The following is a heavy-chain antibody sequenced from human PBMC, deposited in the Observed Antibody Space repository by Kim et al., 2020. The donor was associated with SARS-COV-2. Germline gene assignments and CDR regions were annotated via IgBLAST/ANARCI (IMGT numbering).Heavy chain of an antibody. V-gene: IGHV4-34*01. D-gene: IGHD2-2*01. CDR2: INHSGST. CDR1: GGSFSGYY. CDR3: ARVVPAANWFDP. Sequence: SETLSLTCAVYGGSFSGYYWSWIRQPPGKGLEWIGEINHSGSTNYNPSLKSRVTISVDTSKNQFSLKLSSVTAADTAVYYCARVVPAANWFDPWGQGTLV. J-gene: IGHJ5*02.